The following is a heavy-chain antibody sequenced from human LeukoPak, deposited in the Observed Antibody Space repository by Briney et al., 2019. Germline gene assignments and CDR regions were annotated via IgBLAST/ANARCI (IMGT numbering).Heavy chain of an antibody. J-gene: IGHJ4*02. D-gene: IGHD5-12*01. Sequence: GSVKVSCKGSGYTFTSYGISWVRQAPGQGLEWMGWISAYNGNTNYAQKLQGRVTMTTDTSTSTACMELRSLRSDDTAVYYCARPSGDDWGDYFDYWGQGTLVTVSS. CDR3: ARPSGDDWGDYFDY. CDR1: GYTFTSYG. CDR2: ISAYNGNT. V-gene: IGHV1-18*01.